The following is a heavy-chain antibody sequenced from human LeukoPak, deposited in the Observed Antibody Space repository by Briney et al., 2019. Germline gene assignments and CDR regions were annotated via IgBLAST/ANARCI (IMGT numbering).Heavy chain of an antibody. CDR3: AKDHAPWFDP. Sequence: AGGSLRLSCAASGFTFSSYAMHWVRQAPGKGLEWVAVISYDGSNKYYADSVKGRFTISRDNSKNTLYLQMNSLRAEDTAVYYCAKDHAPWFDPWGQGTLVTVSS. CDR2: ISYDGSNK. V-gene: IGHV3-30*04. J-gene: IGHJ5*02. CDR1: GFTFSSYA. D-gene: IGHD2-2*01.